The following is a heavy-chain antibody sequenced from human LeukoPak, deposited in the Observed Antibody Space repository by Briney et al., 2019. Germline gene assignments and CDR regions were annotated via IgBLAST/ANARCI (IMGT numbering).Heavy chain of an antibody. D-gene: IGHD3-10*01. J-gene: IGHJ4*02. CDR3: ASHATVGYYYRSGSYSNVFFDY. CDR2: INHSGST. V-gene: IGHV4-34*01. Sequence: SETLSLTCAVYGGSFSGYYWSWIRQPPGKGLEWIGEINHSGSTNYNPSLKSRVTISVDTSKNQFSLKLSSVTAADTAVYYCASHATVGYYYRSGSYSNVFFDYWGQGTLVTVSS. CDR1: GGSFSGYY.